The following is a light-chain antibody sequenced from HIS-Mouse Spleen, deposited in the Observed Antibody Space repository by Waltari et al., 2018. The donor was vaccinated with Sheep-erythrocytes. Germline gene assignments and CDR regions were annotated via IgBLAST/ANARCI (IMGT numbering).Light chain of an antibody. CDR2: EGS. Sequence: QSALTQPHSASGSPGQSVTISCTGTSSEVGGYNYVSWYHQHPGKAPKLMIYEGSKRPSGVSNRFSGSKSGNTASLTISGLQAEDEADYYCCSYAGSSTWVFGGGTKLTVL. V-gene: IGLV2-23*01. CDR3: CSYAGSSTWV. CDR1: SSEVGGYNY. J-gene: IGLJ3*02.